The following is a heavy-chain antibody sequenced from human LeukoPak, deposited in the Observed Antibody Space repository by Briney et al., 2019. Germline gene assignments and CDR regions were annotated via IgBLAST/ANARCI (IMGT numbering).Heavy chain of an antibody. CDR1: GGSISSSSYY. CDR2: IYYSGST. V-gene: IGHV4-39*07. CDR3: ARDQISYNYMDV. D-gene: IGHD2-2*02. Sequence: SETLSLTCTVSGGSISSSSYYWGWIRQPPGKGLEWIGSIYYSGSTYYNPSLKSRVTISVDTPKNQFSLKLSSVTAADTAVYYCARDQISYNYMDVWGKGTTVTVSS. J-gene: IGHJ6*03.